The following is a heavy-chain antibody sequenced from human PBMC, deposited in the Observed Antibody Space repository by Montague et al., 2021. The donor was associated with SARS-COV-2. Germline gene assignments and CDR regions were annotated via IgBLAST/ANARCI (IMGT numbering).Heavy chain of an antibody. CDR2: IDWDXDK. V-gene: IGHV2-70*04. CDR1: GFSLSTSGMR. CDR3: ARSYYDILTAYYTPFDY. J-gene: IGHJ4*02. Sequence: PALVKPTQTLTLTCTSSGFSLSTSGMRASWIRQPPGKALEWLARIDWDXDKFYSTSLKTRLTISKDTSKNQVVLTMTNMDPVDTATYYCARSYYDILTAYYTPFDYWGQGTLVTVSS. D-gene: IGHD3-9*01.